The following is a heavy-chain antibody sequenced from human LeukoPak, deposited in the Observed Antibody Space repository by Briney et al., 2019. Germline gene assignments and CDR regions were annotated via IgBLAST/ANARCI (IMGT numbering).Heavy chain of an antibody. CDR3: AKAPVTTCRGAFCYPFDY. CDR2: ISDTGNT. CDR1: RFTFSSYG. J-gene: IGHJ4*02. D-gene: IGHD2-15*01. V-gene: IGHV3-23*01. Sequence: GGSLRLSCAASRFTFSSYGMHWVRQAPGKGLEWVSAISDTGNTYHADSVKGRFTISRDSSKNTLFLQMNRLRPEDAAVYYCAKAPVTTCRGAFCYPFDYWGLGTLVTVSS.